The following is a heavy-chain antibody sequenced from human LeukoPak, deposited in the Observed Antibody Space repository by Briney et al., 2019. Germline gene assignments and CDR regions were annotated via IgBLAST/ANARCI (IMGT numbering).Heavy chain of an antibody. J-gene: IGHJ4*02. V-gene: IGHV4-59*08. CDR3: GRLNIIGSSPVHHFDY. D-gene: IGHD6-13*01. Sequence: MASETLSLTCTVSGGSISGYYWSWIRQPPGKGLEYIAYIYYSGSTDYNPSLKSRVTISVDTSKNQFSLKLSSVTAADTAVYYCGRLNIIGSSPVHHFDYWGQGTLVTVSS. CDR1: GGSISGYY. CDR2: IYYSGST.